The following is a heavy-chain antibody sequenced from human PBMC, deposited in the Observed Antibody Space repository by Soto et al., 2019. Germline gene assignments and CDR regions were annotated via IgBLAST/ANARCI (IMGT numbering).Heavy chain of an antibody. V-gene: IGHV4-59*01. J-gene: IGHJ6*02. D-gene: IGHD1-20*01. CDR3: ARSKITGKDYYYYAMDV. Sequence: SETLSLTCTVSGGSISSYYWSWIRQPPGKGLEWIGYIYYSGSTNYNPSLKSRVTISVDTSKNQFSLKLSSVTAADTAMYYCARSKITGKDYYYYAMDVWGQGTTVTVS. CDR2: IYYSGST. CDR1: GGSISSYY.